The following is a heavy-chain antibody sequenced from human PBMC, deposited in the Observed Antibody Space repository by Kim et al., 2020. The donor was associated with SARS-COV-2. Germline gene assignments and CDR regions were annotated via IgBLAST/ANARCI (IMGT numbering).Heavy chain of an antibody. V-gene: IGHV3-72*01. CDR2: IRNKPKGYTT. D-gene: IGHD3-9*01. CDR1: GFTFSDHY. CDR3: TRGDDWGNNQNGVDV. J-gene: IGHJ6*02. Sequence: GGSLRLSCAASGFTFSDHYMDWVRQTPGKGLEWVGRIRNKPKGYTTEYAASVKGRFIISRDDSENSLFLQMNSLKTEDTAVYYCTRGDDWGNNQNGVDVWGQGTTVTVSS.